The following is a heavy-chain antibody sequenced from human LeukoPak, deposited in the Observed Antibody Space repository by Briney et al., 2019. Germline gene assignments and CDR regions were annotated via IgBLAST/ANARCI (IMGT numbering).Heavy chain of an antibody. V-gene: IGHV4-34*01. CDR3: ARPKNRYSGYGRNFDY. Sequence: SETLSLTCAVYGGSFSGYYWSWIRQPPGKGLEWIGEINHSGSTNYNPSLKSRVTISVDTSKNQFSLKLSSVTAADTAVYYCARPKNRYSGYGRNFDYWGQGTLVAVSS. CDR2: INHSGST. J-gene: IGHJ4*02. D-gene: IGHD5-12*01. CDR1: GGSFSGYY.